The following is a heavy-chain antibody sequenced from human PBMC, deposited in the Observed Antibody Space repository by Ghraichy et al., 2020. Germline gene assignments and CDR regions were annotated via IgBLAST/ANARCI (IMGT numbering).Heavy chain of an antibody. CDR1: GGSISSYY. CDR3: ARALEGYSSGRNWFDP. CDR2: IYYSGST. V-gene: IGHV4-59*01. Sequence: SETLSLTCTVSGGSISSYYWSWIRQPPGKGLEWIGYIYYSGSTNYNPSLKSRVTISVDTSKNQFSLKLSSVTAADTAVYYCARALEGYSSGRNWFDPWGQGTLVTVSS. D-gene: IGHD6-19*01. J-gene: IGHJ5*02.